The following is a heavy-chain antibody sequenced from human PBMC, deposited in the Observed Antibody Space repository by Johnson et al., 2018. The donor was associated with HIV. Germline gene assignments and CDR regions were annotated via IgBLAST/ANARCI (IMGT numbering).Heavy chain of an antibody. Sequence: VQLVESGGGLVKPGGSLRLSCEASGFSFSDYYMSCIRQAPGKGLEWVANIKQDGSEKYYVDSVKGRFTISRDNAKNSLYLQLNSLRPEDTALYYCVKEDSSGYYYGMDMWGQGTMVTVSS. D-gene: IGHD3-22*01. J-gene: IGHJ3*02. CDR1: GFSFSDYY. V-gene: IGHV3-7*05. CDR3: VKEDSSGYYYGMDM. CDR2: IKQDGSEK.